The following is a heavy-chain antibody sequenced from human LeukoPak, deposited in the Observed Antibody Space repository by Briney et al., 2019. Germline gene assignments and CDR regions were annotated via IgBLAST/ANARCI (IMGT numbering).Heavy chain of an antibody. CDR3: ARENFDYAYYFDY. CDR2: IYYSGST. V-gene: IGHV4-39*01. J-gene: IGHJ4*02. Sequence: SGTLSLTCTVSGGSISSSSYYWGWIRQPPGKGLEWIGSIYYSGSTYYNPSLKSRVTISVDTSKNQFSLKLSSVTAADTAVYYCARENFDYAYYFDYWGQGTLVTVSS. CDR1: GGSISSSSYY. D-gene: IGHD3-9*01.